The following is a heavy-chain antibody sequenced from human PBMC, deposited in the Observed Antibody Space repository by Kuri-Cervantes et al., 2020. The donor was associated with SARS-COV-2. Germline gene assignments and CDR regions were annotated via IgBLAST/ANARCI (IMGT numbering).Heavy chain of an antibody. Sequence: GGSLRLSCAASGFTVSGNHMNWVRQAPGKGLEWVANIKQDGSEKYYADSVKGRFTISRDNAKNSLYLQMNSLRAEDTAVYYCARSVSTQHYDFWISPTTTPYLNDYWGQGTLVTVSS. V-gene: IGHV3-7*01. D-gene: IGHD3-3*01. CDR2: IKQDGSEK. J-gene: IGHJ4*02. CDR1: GFTVSGNH. CDR3: ARSVSTQHYDFWISPTTTPYLNDY.